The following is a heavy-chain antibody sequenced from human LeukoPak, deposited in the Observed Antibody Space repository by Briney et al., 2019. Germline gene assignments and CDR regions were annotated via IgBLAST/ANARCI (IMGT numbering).Heavy chain of an antibody. V-gene: IGHV3-48*03. J-gene: IGHJ4*02. CDR3: ARPSYGD. CDR1: AFTFSSYE. CDR2: ISRSGSTI. Sequence: GGSLRLSCAASAFTFSSYEMNWVRQAPGKGLEWVSYISRSGSTIYYADSVKGRFTISRGNAKNSLYLQMNSLRAEDTAVYYCARPSYGDWGQGTLVTVSS. D-gene: IGHD4-17*01.